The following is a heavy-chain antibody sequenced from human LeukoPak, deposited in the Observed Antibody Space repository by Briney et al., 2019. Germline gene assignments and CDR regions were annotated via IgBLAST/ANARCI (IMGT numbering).Heavy chain of an antibody. J-gene: IGHJ4*02. CDR1: GGPISSYY. D-gene: IGHD3-22*01. V-gene: IGHV4-4*07. CDR3: ASLPYYYDSSGYWN. CDR2: IDTSGST. Sequence: SETLSLTCTVSGGPISSYYWTWIRQPAGKGLEWIGRIDTSGSTRYNPTLKSRVTMSVDTSKKQFSVKLSSVTAADTAVYYCASLPYYYDSSGYWNWGQGTLVTVSS.